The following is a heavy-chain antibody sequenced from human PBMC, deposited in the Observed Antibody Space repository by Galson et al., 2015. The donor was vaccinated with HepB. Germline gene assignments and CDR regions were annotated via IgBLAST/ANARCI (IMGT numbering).Heavy chain of an antibody. CDR2: IYYSGST. D-gene: IGHD4-17*01. CDR1: GGSISSSSYY. CDR3: ARHGDYGLVGWYFDL. V-gene: IGHV4-39*01. Sequence: SETLSLTCTVSGGSISSSSYYWGWIRQPPGKGLEWIGSIYYSGSTYYTPSLKSRVTISVDTSRNQFSLKLSSVTAADTAVYYCARHGDYGLVGWYFDLWGRGTLVTVSS. J-gene: IGHJ2*01.